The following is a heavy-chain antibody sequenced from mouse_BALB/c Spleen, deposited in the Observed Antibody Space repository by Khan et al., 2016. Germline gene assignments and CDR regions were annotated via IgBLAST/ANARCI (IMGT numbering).Heavy chain of an antibody. CDR1: GFSLTSYG. D-gene: IGHD1-3*01. CDR2: IWAGGST. Sequence: QVQLKESGPGLVAPSQSLSITCTVSGFSLTSYGVHWVRQPPGKGLEWMGVIWAGGSTNYNSALMSRLSISKDNSTSQVFLTMNSLRTDNTAMYYCARLEDIWRQGTTLTVSS. J-gene: IGHJ2*01. CDR3: ARLEDI. V-gene: IGHV2-9*02.